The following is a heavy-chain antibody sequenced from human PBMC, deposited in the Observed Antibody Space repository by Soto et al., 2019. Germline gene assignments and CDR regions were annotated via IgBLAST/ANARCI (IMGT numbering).Heavy chain of an antibody. CDR2: ISAYNGNT. D-gene: IGHD3-10*01. Sequence: GASVKVSCKDSGYRFTSYGSSWVRQAPGQGLEWMGWISAYNGNTNYAQKLQGRVTMTTDTSTSTAYMELRSLRSDDTAVYYCARDHVTMVRGAPAADYWGQGTLVTVSS. CDR1: GYRFTSYG. CDR3: ARDHVTMVRGAPAADY. J-gene: IGHJ4*02. V-gene: IGHV1-18*01.